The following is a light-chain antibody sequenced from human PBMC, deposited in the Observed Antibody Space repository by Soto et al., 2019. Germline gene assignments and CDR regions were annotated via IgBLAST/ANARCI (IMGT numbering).Light chain of an antibody. CDR2: GAS. V-gene: IGKV3-20*01. CDR1: QSVSSSY. Sequence: EIVLTQSPGTLSLSPGERATLSCGASQSVSSSYLGWYQQKPGQAPRLLIYGASSRATGIPDRFSGSGSGTDFTLTISRLEPEDFAVYYCQLYGSSPFTFGPGTKVDIK. CDR3: QLYGSSPFT. J-gene: IGKJ3*01.